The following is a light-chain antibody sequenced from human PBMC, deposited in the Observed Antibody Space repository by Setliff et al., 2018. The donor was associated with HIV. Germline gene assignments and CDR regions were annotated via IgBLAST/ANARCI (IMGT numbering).Light chain of an antibody. CDR1: SGDVGRYNL. V-gene: IGLV2-23*01. J-gene: IGLJ1*01. Sequence: QSVLTQPASVSGSPGQSVTISCTGTSGDVGRYNLVSWYQQQPGKPPKLMIYQASKRPSGVSNRFSGSKSGNTASLTISGLQAEDEADYYCCSNTGSNTYVFGTGTKAHRP. CDR2: QAS. CDR3: CSNTGSNTYV.